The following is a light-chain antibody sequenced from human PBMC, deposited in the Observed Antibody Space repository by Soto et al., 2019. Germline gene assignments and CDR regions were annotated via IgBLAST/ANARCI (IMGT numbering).Light chain of an antibody. Sequence: QSALTQPASVSGSPGQSVAISCTGTSSDVGGYNYVSWYQQHPGKAPKLMIQDVTNRPSVVSDRFSGSKSGNTASLTISGLQAEDEDAYYCSSHTTNSPYVFGTGTKVTAL. CDR2: DVT. J-gene: IGLJ1*01. V-gene: IGLV2-14*01. CDR3: SSHTTNSPYV. CDR1: SSDVGGYNY.